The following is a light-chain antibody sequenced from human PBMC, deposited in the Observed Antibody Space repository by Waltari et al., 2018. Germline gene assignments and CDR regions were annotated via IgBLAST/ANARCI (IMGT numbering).Light chain of an antibody. CDR3: QQYYSIPYT. Sequence: DIVMTQSPDSLAVSLGERATINCKSSQSVLYSSNNKNYLYWYQQKPGKPPKLLIYWASTRESGVPDRFSGSGSGTDFTLTISSLQAEDVAVYYCQQYYSIPYTFGQGTKLEIK. CDR1: QSVLYSSNNKNY. V-gene: IGKV4-1*01. J-gene: IGKJ2*01. CDR2: WAS.